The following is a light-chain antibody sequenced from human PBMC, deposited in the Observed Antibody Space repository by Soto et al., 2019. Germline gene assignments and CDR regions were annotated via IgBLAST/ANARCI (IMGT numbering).Light chain of an antibody. Sequence: QSVLTQPPSASGSPGQSITISCTGTSSDVGGYNYVSWYQQHPGTAPKLMIYEVSKRHSGVPARFSGSNSGNTASLTVSVLHSEDEAAYQWRSYAGRNNFSFGAGHKVTVL. J-gene: IGLJ1*01. CDR2: EVS. CDR3: RSYAGRNNFS. CDR1: SSDVGGYNY. V-gene: IGLV2-8*01.